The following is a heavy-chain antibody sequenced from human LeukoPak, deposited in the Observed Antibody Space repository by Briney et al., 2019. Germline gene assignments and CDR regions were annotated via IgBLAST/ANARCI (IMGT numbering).Heavy chain of an antibody. CDR3: ARDSEILNAFDI. D-gene: IGHD3-10*01. V-gene: IGHV3-30*02. CDR1: GFTFSSYG. J-gene: IGHJ3*02. Sequence: GGSLRLSCAASGFTFSSYGMHWVRQAPGKGLEWVAFIRYDGSNKYYADSVKGRFTISRDNSKNTLYLQMNSLRAEDTAVYYCARDSEILNAFDIWGQGTMVTVSS. CDR2: IRYDGSNK.